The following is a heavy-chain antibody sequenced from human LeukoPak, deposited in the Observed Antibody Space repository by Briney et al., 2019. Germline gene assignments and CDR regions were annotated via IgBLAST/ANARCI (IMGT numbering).Heavy chain of an antibody. CDR3: ATPGLEINYDILTGPLDY. D-gene: IGHD3-9*01. CDR1: GYTLTELS. J-gene: IGHJ4*02. V-gene: IGHV1-24*01. CDR2: FDPEDGET. Sequence: AASVKVSCKVSGYTLTELSMHWVRQAPGKGLEWMGGFDPEDGETIYAQKFQGRVTMTEDTSTDTAYMELSSLRSEDTAVYYCATPGLEINYDILTGPLDYWGQGTLVTVSS.